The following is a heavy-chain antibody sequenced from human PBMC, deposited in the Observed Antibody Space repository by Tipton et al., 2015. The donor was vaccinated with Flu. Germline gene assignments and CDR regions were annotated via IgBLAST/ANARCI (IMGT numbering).Heavy chain of an antibody. D-gene: IGHD2-8*01. Sequence: SLRLSCAASGFTFSSYAMSWVRQAPGKGLEWVSAISGSGGSTYYADSVKGRFTISRDNSKNTLYLQMNSLRAEDTAVYYCAKDRGYCTNGVCFPPYYYYYGMDVWGQGTTVTVSS. V-gene: IGHV3-23*01. CDR1: GFTFSSYA. J-gene: IGHJ6*02. CDR3: AKDRGYCTNGVCFPPYYYYYGMDV. CDR2: ISGSGGST.